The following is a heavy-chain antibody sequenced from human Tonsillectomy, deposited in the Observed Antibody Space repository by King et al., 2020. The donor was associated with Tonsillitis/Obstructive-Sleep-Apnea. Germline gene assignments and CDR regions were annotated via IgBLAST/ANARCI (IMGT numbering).Heavy chain of an antibody. D-gene: IGHD3-22*01. J-gene: IGHJ3*02. CDR2: ISGYNGNT. V-gene: IGHV1-18*01. CDR3: ARDVYDSTDTFDI. CDR1: GYTFTRYG. Sequence: VQLVESGGEVKQPGASVKVSCTASGYTFTRYGISWVRQAPGQGLEWMGWISGYNGNTYYAQKLQGRVTMTTDTSTNTAYMELRSLRSDDTAVYYCARDVYDSTDTFDIWGQGTMVTVSS.